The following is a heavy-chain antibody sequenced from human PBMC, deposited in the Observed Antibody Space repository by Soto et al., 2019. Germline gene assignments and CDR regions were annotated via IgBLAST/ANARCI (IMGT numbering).Heavy chain of an antibody. Sequence: ASVKVSCKASGYTFTSYDINWVRQATRQGLEWMGWMNPNSGNTGYAQKFQGRVTMTRNTSISTAYMELSSLRSEDTAVYYCAWYSSSWGENYYYYGMDVWGQGTTVTVSS. CDR3: AWYSSSWGENYYYYGMDV. D-gene: IGHD6-13*01. CDR1: GYTFTSYD. J-gene: IGHJ6*02. V-gene: IGHV1-8*01. CDR2: MNPNSGNT.